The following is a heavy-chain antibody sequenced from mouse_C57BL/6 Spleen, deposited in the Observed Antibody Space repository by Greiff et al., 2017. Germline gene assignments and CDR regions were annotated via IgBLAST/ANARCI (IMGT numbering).Heavy chain of an antibody. D-gene: IGHD1-1*01. Sequence: EVHLVESGEGLVKPGGSLKLSCAASGFTFSSYAMSWVRQTPEKRLEWVAYISSGGDYIYYADTVKGRFTISRDNARNTLYLQMSSLKSEDTAMYYCTSLLTTVVATDAMDYWGQGTSVTVSS. CDR3: TSLLTTVVATDAMDY. CDR1: GFTFSSYA. V-gene: IGHV5-9-1*02. CDR2: ISSGGDYI. J-gene: IGHJ4*01.